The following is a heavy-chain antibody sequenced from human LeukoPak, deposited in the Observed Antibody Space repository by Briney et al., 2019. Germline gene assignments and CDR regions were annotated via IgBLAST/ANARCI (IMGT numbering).Heavy chain of an antibody. V-gene: IGHV1-69*13. Sequence: SVKVSCKASGGTFSSYAISWVRQAPGQGLEWMGGIIPIFGTANYAQKFQGRVTITADESTSTAYMELSRLRSDDTAVYYCARGATNYYYYGMDVWGQGTTVTVSS. CDR1: GGTFSSYA. J-gene: IGHJ6*02. CDR2: IIPIFGTA. CDR3: ARGATNYYYYGMDV.